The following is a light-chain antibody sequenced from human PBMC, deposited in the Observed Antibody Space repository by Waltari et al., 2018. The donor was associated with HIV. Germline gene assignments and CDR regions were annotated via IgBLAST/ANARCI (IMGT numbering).Light chain of an antibody. Sequence: EIVLTQSLATLSLSPGESATLSCRASQSVSSYLAWYQQNPGQAPRLLIYDAANRATGIPARFSGSGSETDVTLTISSLEPEDVAVYYCQQRSNWPPEVTFGPGTKVDIK. CDR3: QQRSNWPPEVT. V-gene: IGKV3-11*01. J-gene: IGKJ3*01. CDR1: QSVSSY. CDR2: DAA.